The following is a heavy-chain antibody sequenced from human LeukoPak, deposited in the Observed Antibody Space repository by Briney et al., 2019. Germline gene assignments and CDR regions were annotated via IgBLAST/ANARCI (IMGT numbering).Heavy chain of an antibody. V-gene: IGHV3-23*01. CDR2: ISGSGGST. CDR1: GFTFSRYA. J-gene: IGHJ4*02. Sequence: SGGSLRLSCAASGFTFSRYAMSWVRQAPGKGLEWVSAISGSGGSTYYADSVKGRFTISRDDSKNTLYLQMNSLRAEDTAVYYCAKDQGVDTAMVEYFDYWGRGTLVTVSS. CDR3: AKDQGVDTAMVEYFDY. D-gene: IGHD5-18*01.